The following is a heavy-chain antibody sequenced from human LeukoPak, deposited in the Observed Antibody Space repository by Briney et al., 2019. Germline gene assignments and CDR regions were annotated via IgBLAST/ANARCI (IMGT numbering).Heavy chain of an antibody. CDR2: INHSGST. CDR3: ARGRSSWYYYYGMDV. CDR1: GGSFSGYY. V-gene: IGHV4-34*01. J-gene: IGHJ6*02. Sequence: SETLSLTCAVYGGSFSGYYWSWIRQPPGKGLEWIGEINHSGSTNYNPSLKSRVTISVDTSKNQFSLKLSSVTAADMAVYYCARGRSSWYYYYGMDVWGQGTTVTVSS. D-gene: IGHD6-13*01.